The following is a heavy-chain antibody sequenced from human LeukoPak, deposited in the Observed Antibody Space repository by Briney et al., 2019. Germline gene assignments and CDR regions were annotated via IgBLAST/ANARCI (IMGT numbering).Heavy chain of an antibody. CDR2: ISYDGSNK. V-gene: IGHV3-30*18. CDR3: AKVHNYYYYYMDV. CDR1: GFTFSSYG. J-gene: IGHJ6*03. Sequence: PGGSLRLSCAASGFTFSSYGMHWVRQAPGKGLEWVAVISYDGSNKYYADSVKGRFTISRDNSKNTLYLQMNSLRAEDTAVYYCAKVHNYYYYYMDVWGKGTTVTVSS.